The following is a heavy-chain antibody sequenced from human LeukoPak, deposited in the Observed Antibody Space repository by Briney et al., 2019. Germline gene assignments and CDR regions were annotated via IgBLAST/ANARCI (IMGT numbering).Heavy chain of an antibody. CDR3: ARRAAAACIDY. V-gene: IGHV5-51*01. CDR2: IHPGDSDT. J-gene: IGHJ4*02. D-gene: IGHD6-13*01. CDR1: GYIFTSYW. Sequence: GESLKISCKGSGYIFTSYWIGWVRQMPGKGLEWMGIIHPGDSDTRYSPSFQGQVTISADKSSSTAYLQWSSLKASDTAMYYCARRAAAACIDYWGQGTLVTVSS.